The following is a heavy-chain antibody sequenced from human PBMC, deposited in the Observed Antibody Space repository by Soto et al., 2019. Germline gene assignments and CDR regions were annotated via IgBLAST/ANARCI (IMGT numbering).Heavy chain of an antibody. V-gene: IGHV4-34*01. D-gene: IGHD7-27*01. J-gene: IGHJ4*02. CDR1: GGTFSGYY. Sequence: SETLSLTCAVYGGTFSGYYWSWIRQPPGKGLEWIGEINHSGSTNYNPSLKSRVTISVDTSKNQFSLKLSSVTAADTAVYYCARGWGRIFDYWGQGTLVTVS. CDR3: ARGWGRIFDY. CDR2: INHSGST.